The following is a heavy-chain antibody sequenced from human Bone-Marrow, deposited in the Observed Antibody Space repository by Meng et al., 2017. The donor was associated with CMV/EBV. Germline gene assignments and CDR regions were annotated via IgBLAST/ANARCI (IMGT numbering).Heavy chain of an antibody. CDR2: IYWSYDK. CDR1: GFSLSNSGVA. Sequence: SGPTLVKPTQALTLTCTFSGFSLSNSGVAVGGIRQPSGKALQWLALIYWSYDKRYRPSLRSRLTITKDTSKNQVVLTMTKMDPADTATYYCAHSPTAHYDFWSGYYPYYYYYGMDVWGQGTTVTVSS. CDR3: AHSPTAHYDFWSGYYPYYYYYGMDV. J-gene: IGHJ6*02. D-gene: IGHD3-3*01. V-gene: IGHV2-5*01.